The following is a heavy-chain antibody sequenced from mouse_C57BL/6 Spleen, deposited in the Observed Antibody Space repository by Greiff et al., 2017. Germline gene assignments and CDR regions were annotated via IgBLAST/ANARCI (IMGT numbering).Heavy chain of an antibody. J-gene: IGHJ2*01. CDR3: AGWYDGYPYYFDY. Sequence: QVQLQQSDAELVKPGASVKISCKASGYTFTDHTIHWMKQRPEQGLEWIGYIYPRDGSTNYNEKFKGKATLTADKSSSTAYMQLNSLTSEDSAVYFCAGWYDGYPYYFDYWGQGTTLTVSS. V-gene: IGHV1-78*01. CDR1: GYTFTDHT. CDR2: IYPRDGST. D-gene: IGHD2-3*01.